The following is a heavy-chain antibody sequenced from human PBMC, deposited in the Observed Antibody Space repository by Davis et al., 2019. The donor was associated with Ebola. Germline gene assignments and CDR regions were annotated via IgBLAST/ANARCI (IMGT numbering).Heavy chain of an antibody. J-gene: IGHJ4*02. V-gene: IGHV3-7*01. CDR2: IKQDGSEK. CDR1: GFTFSSYW. D-gene: IGHD2-2*01. CDR3: ARSLGDIVLVPAALVPDY. Sequence: PGGSLRLSCTASGFTFSSYWMSWVRQAPGKGLEWVANIKQDGSEKYYVDSVKGRFTISRDNAKNSLYLQMNSLRAEDTAVYYCARSLGDIVLVPAALVPDYWGQGTLVTVSS.